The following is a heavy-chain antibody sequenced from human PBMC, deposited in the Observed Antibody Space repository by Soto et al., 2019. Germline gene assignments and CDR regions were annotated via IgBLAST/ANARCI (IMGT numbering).Heavy chain of an antibody. J-gene: IGHJ3*02. CDR2: ISYDGSNK. V-gene: IGHV3-30*18. Sequence: PGGSLRLSCAASGFTFSSYGMHWVRQAPGKGLEWVAVISYDGSNKYYADSVKGRFTISRDNSKNTLYLQMNSLRAEDTAVYYCAKTRGPIWCSGGSCYPPDDAFDIWGQGTMVTVSS. D-gene: IGHD2-15*01. CDR1: GFTFSSYG. CDR3: AKTRGPIWCSGGSCYPPDDAFDI.